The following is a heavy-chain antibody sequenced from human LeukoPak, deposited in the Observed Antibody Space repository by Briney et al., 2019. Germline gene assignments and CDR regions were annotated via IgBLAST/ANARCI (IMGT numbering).Heavy chain of an antibody. J-gene: IGHJ4*02. CDR2: INPNSGGT. CDR3: ARDFEVGGYCSSTSCRPDDY. V-gene: IGHV1-2*02. D-gene: IGHD2-2*01. Sequence: ASVKVSCKASGYTFTGYYMHWVRQAPGQGLEWMGWINPNSGGTNYAQKFQGRVTMTRDTSISTAYMELSRLRSDDTAVYYCARDFEVGGYCSSTSCRPDDYWGQGTLVTVSS. CDR1: GYTFTGYY.